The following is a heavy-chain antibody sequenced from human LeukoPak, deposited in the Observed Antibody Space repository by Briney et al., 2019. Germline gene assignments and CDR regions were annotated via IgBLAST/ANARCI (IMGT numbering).Heavy chain of an antibody. CDR2: IIPIFGTA. Sequence: SVKVSCKASGGTFSSYAISWVRQAPGQGLEWMGGIIPIFGTANYAQKFQGRVTMTTDTSTSTAYMELRSLRSDDTAVYYCARALYDFWSGYFLMGHDAFDIWGQGTMVTVSS. D-gene: IGHD3-3*01. CDR1: GGTFSSYA. CDR3: ARALYDFWSGYFLMGHDAFDI. J-gene: IGHJ3*02. V-gene: IGHV1-69*05.